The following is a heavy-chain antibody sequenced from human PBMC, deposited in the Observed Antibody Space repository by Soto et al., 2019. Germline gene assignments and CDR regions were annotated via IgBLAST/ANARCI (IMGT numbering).Heavy chain of an antibody. J-gene: IGHJ4*02. CDR3: ARGGIAAGDY. CDR2: IWYDGSNK. Sequence: QVQLVESGGGVVQPGRSLRLSCAASGFTFSSYGMHWVRQAPGKGLEWVAVIWYDGSNKYYADSVKGRFTISRDNSKNTVYRQMNSLRAEDTAVYYCARGGIAAGDYWGQGTLVTVSS. D-gene: IGHD6-13*01. V-gene: IGHV3-33*01. CDR1: GFTFSSYG.